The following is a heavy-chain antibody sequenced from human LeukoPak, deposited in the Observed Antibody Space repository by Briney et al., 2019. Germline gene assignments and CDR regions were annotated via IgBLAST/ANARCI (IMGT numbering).Heavy chain of an antibody. J-gene: IGHJ3*02. Sequence: ASVKLSCKASGYTFTGYYMHWVRQAPGQGHEWMGWINPDSGGTNYAQKFRGRVTMTRDTSISTAYMELSRLRSDDTAVYYCASPYCSGGSCYSGRYFDIWGQGTMVTVSS. V-gene: IGHV1-2*02. D-gene: IGHD2-15*01. CDR3: ASPYCSGGSCYSGRYFDI. CDR1: GYTFTGYY. CDR2: INPDSGGT.